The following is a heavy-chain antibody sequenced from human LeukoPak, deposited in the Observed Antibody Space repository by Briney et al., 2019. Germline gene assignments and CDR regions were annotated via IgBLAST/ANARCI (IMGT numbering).Heavy chain of an antibody. CDR1: GGSFSGHY. CDR2: IYYSGST. CDR3: ARGFRGTADY. J-gene: IGHJ4*02. D-gene: IGHD1-1*01. V-gene: IGHV4-59*11. Sequence: PETLSLTCTVSGGSFSGHYWSWIRQPPGKGLEWIGYIYYSGSTNYNPSLKSRVTISVDTSKNQFSLKLSSVTAADTAVYYCARGFRGTADYWGQGTLVTVSS.